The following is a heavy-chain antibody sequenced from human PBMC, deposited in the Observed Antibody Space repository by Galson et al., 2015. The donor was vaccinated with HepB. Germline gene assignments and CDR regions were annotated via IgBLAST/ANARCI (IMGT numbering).Heavy chain of an antibody. V-gene: IGHV3-33*01. D-gene: IGHD1-7*01. Sequence: SLRLSCAASGFTFNRFGMHWVRQAPGKGLEWVAVTWYDGSEKYYASSVKGRFSISRDNSRNTLYLQMNSLRAEDTAIYYRARDLALGTTIISDYWGQGTLVTVSS. J-gene: IGHJ4*02. CDR1: GFTFNRFG. CDR3: ARDLALGTTIISDY. CDR2: TWYDGSEK.